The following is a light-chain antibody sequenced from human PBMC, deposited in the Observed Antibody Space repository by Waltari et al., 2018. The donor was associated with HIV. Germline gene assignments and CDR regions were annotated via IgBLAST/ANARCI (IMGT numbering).Light chain of an antibody. V-gene: IGLV2-11*01. CDR1: SSDVGGYSY. J-gene: IGLJ1*01. CDR2: DVT. CDR3: CSYAGSYKYI. Sequence: QSALTQPRSVSGSPGQSVTISCTGTSSDVGGYSYVSWYQQHPAKAPKVLIYDVTKRPSGAPDRCSGSRAGNTASLTISGLQAEDEADYYCCSYAGSYKYILGSGTKVTGL.